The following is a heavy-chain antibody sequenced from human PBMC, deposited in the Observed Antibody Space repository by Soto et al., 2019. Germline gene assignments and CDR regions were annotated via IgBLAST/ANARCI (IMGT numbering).Heavy chain of an antibody. D-gene: IGHD6-19*01. V-gene: IGHV3-23*01. CDR2: ISGSGGST. J-gene: IGHJ4*02. CDR1: GFTFSSYA. Sequence: GGSLRLSCAASGFTFSSYAMSWVRQAPGKGLEWVSAISGSGGSTYYADSVKGRFTISRDNSKNTLYLQMNSLRAEDTAVYYCAKVPRVYSSGWYYFDYWGQGTLVTVSS. CDR3: AKVPRVYSSGWYYFDY.